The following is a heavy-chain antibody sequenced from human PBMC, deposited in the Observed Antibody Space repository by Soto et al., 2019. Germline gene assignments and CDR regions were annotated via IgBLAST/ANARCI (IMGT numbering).Heavy chain of an antibody. D-gene: IGHD3-10*01. CDR1: GYPLSSAA. Sequence: ASVKVSCKASGYPLSSAAMHWVRQAPGQSLEWRGWINADNGNVKYSQKFQDRVTITRDTSASVVYMELSSLKSEDTAVYYCARLFTMVRAIKIPLTLDVWGQGTKFTVSS. CDR3: ARLFTMVRAIKIPLTLDV. V-gene: IGHV1-3*01. J-gene: IGHJ6*02. CDR2: INADNGNV.